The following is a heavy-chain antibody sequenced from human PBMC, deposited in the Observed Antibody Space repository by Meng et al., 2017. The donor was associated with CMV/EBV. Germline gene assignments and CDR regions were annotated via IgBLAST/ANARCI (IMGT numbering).Heavy chain of an antibody. J-gene: IGHJ4*02. V-gene: IGHV3-74*01. CDR3: ARDGTTVTFDY. CDR1: GFTFSSYW. Sequence: GESLKISCAASGFTFSSYWMHWVRQAPGKGLVWVSRINSDGSSTSYADSVKGRFTISKDNAKNTLYLQMNSLRAEDTAVYYCARDGTTVTFDYWGQGTLVTVSS. CDR2: INSDGSST. D-gene: IGHD4-17*01.